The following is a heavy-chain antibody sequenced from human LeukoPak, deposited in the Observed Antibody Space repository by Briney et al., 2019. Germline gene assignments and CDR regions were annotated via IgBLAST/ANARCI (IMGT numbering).Heavy chain of an antibody. Sequence: SETLSLTCGVSGYSISSGYYWGWIRQPPGKGLEWIGSMYHSGSTYYNSSLKSRVTISVDTSKNQFSLKLSSVTAADTAVYYCAGRDTITKAFDYWGQGTLVTVSS. CDR2: MYHSGST. J-gene: IGHJ4*02. D-gene: IGHD4-11*01. V-gene: IGHV4-38-2*01. CDR3: AGRDTITKAFDY. CDR1: GYSISSGYY.